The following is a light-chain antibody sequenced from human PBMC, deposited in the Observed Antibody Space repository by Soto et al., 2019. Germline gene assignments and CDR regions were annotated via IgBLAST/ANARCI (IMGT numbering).Light chain of an antibody. J-gene: IGLJ3*02. CDR3: SSYTSSNTWV. CDR1: SSDVGGYNG. Sequence: QSALTQPASVSGSPGQSITISCTGTSSDVGGYNGVSWYQQHPGKVPKLMIYEVSHRPSGVSNRFSGSKSGNTASLTISGLQAVDEADYYCSSYTSSNTWVFGGGTKLTVL. V-gene: IGLV2-14*01. CDR2: EVS.